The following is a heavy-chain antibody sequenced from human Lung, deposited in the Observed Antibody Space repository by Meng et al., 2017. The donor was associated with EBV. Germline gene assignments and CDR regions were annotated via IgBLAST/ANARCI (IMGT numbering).Heavy chain of an antibody. CDR1: GYTFTSYG. D-gene: IGHD6-13*01. V-gene: IGHV1-18*01. CDR3: AASSSSWYQNWFDP. CDR2: ISAYNGNT. Sequence: QVQVVQSGAEVKKPGASMKVSCKASGYTFTSYGISWVRQAPGQGLEWMGWISAYNGNTNYAQKLQGRVTMTTDTSTSTAYMELRSLRSDDTAVYYCAASSSSWYQNWFDPWGQGTLVTVSS. J-gene: IGHJ5*02.